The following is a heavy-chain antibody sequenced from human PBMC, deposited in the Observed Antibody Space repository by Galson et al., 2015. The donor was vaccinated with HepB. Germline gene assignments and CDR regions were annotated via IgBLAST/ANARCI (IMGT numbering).Heavy chain of an antibody. Sequence: SLRLSCAASGFSFSSYAMSWVRQAPGKGLEWVSAISSSGANTYYADSVKGRFAISRYNSKHTLYRQMNSLRAEDAAVYYCAKVGQQLVRGLYYYYGMDVWGQGTTVTVSS. CDR2: ISSSGANT. CDR3: AKVGQQLVRGLYYYYGMDV. V-gene: IGHV3-23*01. CDR1: GFSFSSYA. J-gene: IGHJ6*02. D-gene: IGHD6-13*01.